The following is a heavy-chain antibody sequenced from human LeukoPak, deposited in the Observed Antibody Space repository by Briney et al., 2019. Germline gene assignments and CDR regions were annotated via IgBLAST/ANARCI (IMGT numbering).Heavy chain of an antibody. CDR3: ARELLDGYKPACYFDY. J-gene: IGHJ4*02. CDR1: GGTFSSYA. CDR2: IIPIFGTA. Sequence: GASVKVSCKASGGTFSSYAISWVRQAPGQGLEWMGGIIPIFGTANYAQKFQGRVTITADESTSTAYMELSSLRSEDTAVYYCARELLDGYKPACYFDYWGQGTLVTVSS. V-gene: IGHV1-69*01. D-gene: IGHD5-24*01.